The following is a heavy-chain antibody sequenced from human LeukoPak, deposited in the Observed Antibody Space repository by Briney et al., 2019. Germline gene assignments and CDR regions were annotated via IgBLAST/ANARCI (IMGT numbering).Heavy chain of an antibody. CDR2: ISSSGSTI. V-gene: IGHV3-48*03. Sequence: HPGGSLRLSCAASGFTFSSYEMNWVRQAPGKGLEWVSYISSSGSTIYYADSVKGRFTISRDNAKNSLYLQMNSLRAEDTAVYYCARDAAPSGPNNWFDPWGQGTLVTVSS. CDR1: GFTFSSYE. CDR3: ARDAAPSGPNNWFDP. D-gene: IGHD2-15*01. J-gene: IGHJ5*02.